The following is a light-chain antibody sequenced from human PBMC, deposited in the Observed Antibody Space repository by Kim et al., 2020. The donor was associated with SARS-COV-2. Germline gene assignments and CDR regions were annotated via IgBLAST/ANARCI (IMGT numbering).Light chain of an antibody. CDR2: GNK. J-gene: IGLJ3*02. Sequence: QRITLSFSGGSYNIGGHTVHWYQQCPGTPPKRRIYGNKQRPSGVPDRFSGSKSGNSASLAISGVQSEDEADYYCPAWDGSLNGQVFGGGTKLTVL. V-gene: IGLV1-44*01. CDR3: PAWDGSLNGQV. CDR1: SYNIGGHT.